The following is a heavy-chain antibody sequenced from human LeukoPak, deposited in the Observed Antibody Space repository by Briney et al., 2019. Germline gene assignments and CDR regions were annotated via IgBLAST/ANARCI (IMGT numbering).Heavy chain of an antibody. Sequence: QTGGSLRLSCAASGFTFSSYSMNWVRQAPGKGLEWVSYISSSSSTIYYADSVKGRFTISRDNSKNTLYLQMNSLRAEDTAVYYCARDGSGSYYRAWAFDIWGQGTMVTVSS. D-gene: IGHD3-10*01. V-gene: IGHV3-48*01. CDR3: ARDGSGSYYRAWAFDI. J-gene: IGHJ3*02. CDR2: ISSSSSTI. CDR1: GFTFSSYS.